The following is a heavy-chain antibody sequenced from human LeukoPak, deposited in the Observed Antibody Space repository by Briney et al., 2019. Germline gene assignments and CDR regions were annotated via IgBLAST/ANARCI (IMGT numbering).Heavy chain of an antibody. CDR3: VRLQPNTGEWAFDI. CDR1: GGYINTYY. Sequence: SETLSLTCTVSGGYINTYYWSWIRQPPGEGLEWMGYISNGGTTKYNPSLKSRVTISVDTSNNQLSLRLSSVTAADTAVYHCVRLQPNTGEWAFDIWGQGTMVSVSS. CDR2: ISNGGTT. J-gene: IGHJ3*02. D-gene: IGHD1-1*01. V-gene: IGHV4-59*01.